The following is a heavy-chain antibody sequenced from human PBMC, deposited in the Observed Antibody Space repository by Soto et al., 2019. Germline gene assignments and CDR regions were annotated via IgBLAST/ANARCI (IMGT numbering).Heavy chain of an antibody. D-gene: IGHD5-18*01. V-gene: IGHV3-21*01. J-gene: IGHJ4*02. Sequence: APGKGLEWVSSISSSSYIYYADSVKGRFTISRDNAKNSLYLQMNSLRAEDTAVYYCARDQPGYSYGYGLGYWGQGTLVTVSS. CDR2: ISSSSYI. CDR3: ARDQPGYSYGYGLGY.